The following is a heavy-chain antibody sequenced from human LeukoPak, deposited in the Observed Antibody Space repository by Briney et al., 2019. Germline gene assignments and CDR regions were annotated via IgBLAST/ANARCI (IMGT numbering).Heavy chain of an antibody. CDR2: IYYSGST. CDR3: ARGTYGSGSYGTGPLGY. J-gene: IGHJ4*02. D-gene: IGHD3-10*01. Sequence: SETLSLTCTVSGGSISSYYWSWIRQPPGKGLEWIGYIYYSGSTNYNPSLKSRVTISVDTSKNQFSLKLSSVTAADTAVYYCARGTYGSGSYGTGPLGYWGQGTLVTVSS. CDR1: GGSISSYY. V-gene: IGHV4-59*01.